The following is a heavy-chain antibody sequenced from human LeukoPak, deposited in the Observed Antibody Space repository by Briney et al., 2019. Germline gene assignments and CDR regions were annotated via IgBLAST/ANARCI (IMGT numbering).Heavy chain of an antibody. CDR3: VRIYYSNAFDI. Sequence: ASVKVSCKASGYTFTSYYMHWVRQAPGQGLEWMGWISAYNGNTNYAQKLQGRVTITGNTSISTAYMELSSLRSEDTAVYYCVRIYYSNAFDIWGQGTMVTVSS. J-gene: IGHJ3*02. D-gene: IGHD4-11*01. V-gene: IGHV1-8*03. CDR2: ISAYNGNT. CDR1: GYTFTSYY.